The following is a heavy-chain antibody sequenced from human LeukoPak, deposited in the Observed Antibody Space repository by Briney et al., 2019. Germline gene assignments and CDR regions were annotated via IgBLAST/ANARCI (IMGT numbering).Heavy chain of an antibody. CDR3: ARDWKPPDYYYGMDV. V-gene: IGHV1-69*05. D-gene: IGHD1-1*01. CDR1: GGTFSSYA. J-gene: IGHJ6*02. Sequence: GASVKVSCKASGGTFSSYAISWVRQAPGQGLEWMGGIIPIFGTANYAQKFQGRVTMTTDTSTSTAYMELRSLRSDDTAVYYCARDWKPPDYYYGMDVWGQGTTVIVSS. CDR2: IIPIFGTA.